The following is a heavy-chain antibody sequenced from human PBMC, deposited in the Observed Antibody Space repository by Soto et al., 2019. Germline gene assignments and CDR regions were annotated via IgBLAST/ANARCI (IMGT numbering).Heavy chain of an antibody. CDR3: TRGEDHYGRHLMDV. J-gene: IGHJ6*02. CDR2: IRSKGYVGTI. D-gene: IGHD3-10*01. Sequence: PVGSLRLSCTASGFSFGDYEMGWVRQTPGKGLEWVGVIRSKGYVGTIEYAASVKGRFSISRDDSMSIAYLEMSSLKTEDKDVYYCTRGEDHYGRHLMDVWGQGTTVNVSS. V-gene: IGHV3-49*04. CDR1: GFSFGDYE.